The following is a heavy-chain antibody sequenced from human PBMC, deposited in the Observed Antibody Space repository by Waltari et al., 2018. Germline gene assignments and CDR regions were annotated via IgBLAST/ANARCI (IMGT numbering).Heavy chain of an antibody. V-gene: IGHV1-69-2*01. Sequence: EVQLVQSGADVKKPGATVTISCKASGYSFPDYYIHWVKQAPGKGLEWMGHVAPEDVETVFAESFQGRLTMTADTSIDTAYMELSRLRFDDTAVYYCATRLSILAFDVWGQGTVVTVSS. D-gene: IGHD3-9*01. CDR2: VAPEDVET. CDR3: ATRLSILAFDV. J-gene: IGHJ3*01. CDR1: GYSFPDYY.